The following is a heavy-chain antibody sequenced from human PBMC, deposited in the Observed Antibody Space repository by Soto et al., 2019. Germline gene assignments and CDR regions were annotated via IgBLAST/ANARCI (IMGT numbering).Heavy chain of an antibody. CDR3: ARTYDAYYDSSGYYPRGRVNWFDP. Sequence: GASVKVSCKASGYTFTNYGISWVRQAPGQGLEWMGWISAYNTNTKYAQKLQGRVTMTTDTSTSTAYMELRSLRSDDTAVYYCARTYDAYYDSSGYYPRGRVNWFDPWGQGTLVTVSS. V-gene: IGHV1-18*01. J-gene: IGHJ5*02. CDR2: ISAYNTNT. CDR1: GYTFTNYG. D-gene: IGHD3-22*01.